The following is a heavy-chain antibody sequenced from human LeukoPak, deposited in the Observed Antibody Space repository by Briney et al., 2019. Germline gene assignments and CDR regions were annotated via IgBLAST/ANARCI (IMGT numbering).Heavy chain of an antibody. CDR2: ISGDGGST. D-gene: IGHD3-22*01. CDR1: GFTFSSYA. J-gene: IGHJ4*02. Sequence: PGGSLRLSCAASGFTFSSYAMHWVRQAPGKGLEWVSLISGDGGSTYYADSVKGRFTISRDNSKNSLYLQMNSLRTEDTALYYCAKDRDGGYYDSSGYPDYWGQGTLVTVSS. V-gene: IGHV3-43*02. CDR3: AKDRDGGYYDSSGYPDY.